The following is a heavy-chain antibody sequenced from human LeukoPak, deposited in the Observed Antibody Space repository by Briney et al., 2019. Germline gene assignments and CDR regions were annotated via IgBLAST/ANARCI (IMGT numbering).Heavy chain of an antibody. J-gene: IGHJ6*02. CDR1: GFTFSSSW. CDR2: ISSDGSST. V-gene: IGHV3-74*01. Sequence: GGSLRLSCVASGFTFSSSWMYWVRQAPGKGLVWASRISSDGSSTTYADSVKGRFTISRDNAKNTLFLLMNSLRVEDTAVYYCARDGRGMDVWGQGTTVTVSS. CDR3: ARDGRGMDV. D-gene: IGHD1-1*01.